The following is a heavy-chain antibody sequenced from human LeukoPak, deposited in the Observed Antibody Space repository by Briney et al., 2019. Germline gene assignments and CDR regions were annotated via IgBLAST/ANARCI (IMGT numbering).Heavy chain of an antibody. CDR3: ARGGSSSLYSSLDTAIDY. D-gene: IGHD6-13*01. CDR1: GGPISSSNW. J-gene: IGHJ4*02. CDR2: IYHSGST. V-gene: IGHV4-4*02. Sequence: SETLSLTCAVSGGPISSSNWWSWVRQPPGKGLEWIGEIYHSGSTNYNPSLKSRVTISVDKSKNQFSLKLSSVTAADTAVYYCARGGSSSLYSSLDTAIDYWGQGTLVTVSS.